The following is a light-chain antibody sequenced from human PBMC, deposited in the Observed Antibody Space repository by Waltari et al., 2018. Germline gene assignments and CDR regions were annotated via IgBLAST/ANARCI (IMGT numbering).Light chain of an antibody. CDR2: WAS. CDR3: QQFDTTPSYT. Sequence: DIVMTQSPDSLAVSLGERATINCKSSQSALSSSNNKNYLAWYQQKPGQHPKLLIYWASTRVSGVPDRCSGSGSGTDFTLTISSLQAEDVAVYYCQQFDTTPSYTFGQGTKLEIK. V-gene: IGKV4-1*01. CDR1: QSALSSSNNKNY. J-gene: IGKJ2*01.